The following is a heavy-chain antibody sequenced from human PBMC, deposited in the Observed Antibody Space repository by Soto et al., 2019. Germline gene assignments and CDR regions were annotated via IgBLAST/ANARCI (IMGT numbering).Heavy chain of an antibody. CDR3: QGGDF. J-gene: IGHJ4*02. CDR1: GGSFRGYF. Sequence: QLQLHQWGAGLLKPSETLSLTCAVSGGSFRGYFWSWIRQSPDKGLEWIGEINDSGSTYYNPSFKSRLTLSVDTSRSQISLRSTSMTAADSAVYYCQGGDFWGQGTRVTVSS. V-gene: IGHV4-34*01. CDR2: INDSGST. D-gene: IGHD3-16*01.